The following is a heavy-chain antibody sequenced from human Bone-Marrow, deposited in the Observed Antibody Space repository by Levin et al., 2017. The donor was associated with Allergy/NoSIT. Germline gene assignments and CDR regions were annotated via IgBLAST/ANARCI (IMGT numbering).Heavy chain of an antibody. J-gene: IGHJ4*01. CDR1: GFIFSNFA. CDR2: ISANGGTA. D-gene: IGHD2-21*01. CDR3: ARSKRNNSPFYFDY. Sequence: SCATSGFIFSNFALAWIRQAPGKELEWVSAISANGGTAYYADSMKGRFTISRDNSTSALYLQIDSLSAEDTALFYCARSKRNNSPFYFDYWGHGTRVIVSS. V-gene: IGHV3-23*01.